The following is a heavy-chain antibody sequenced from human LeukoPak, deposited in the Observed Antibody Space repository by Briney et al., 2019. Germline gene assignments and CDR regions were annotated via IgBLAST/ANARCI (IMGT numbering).Heavy chain of an antibody. CDR3: ARDYDFDRYYYYGMDV. D-gene: IGHD3-3*01. J-gene: IGHJ6*02. CDR1: GFTFSTYW. CDR2: MRRDGNEI. V-gene: IGHV3-7*01. Sequence: GGSLRLSCSASGFTFSTYWMSWVRQAPGKGLEWVANMRRDGNEIYYLDSVRGRFTISRDNSKNTLYLQMNSLRAEDTAVYYCARDYDFDRYYYYGMDVWGQGTTVTVSS.